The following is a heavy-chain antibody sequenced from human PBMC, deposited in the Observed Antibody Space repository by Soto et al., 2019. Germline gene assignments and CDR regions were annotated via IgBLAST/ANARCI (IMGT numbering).Heavy chain of an antibody. D-gene: IGHD2-15*01. CDR1: GFTFSRQA. CDR2: IWYHGVDK. Sequence: QVQLVESGGGVVQPERSLRLSCAASGFTFSRQAMHWVRQAPGRGLEWVAVIWYHGVDKYYADSVKGRFTISRDNSKNTVYLQMNSMRGVDTAMYYCATGYLGLCTAGICPLDSWGQGSLVTVSS. V-gene: IGHV3-33*01. J-gene: IGHJ4*02. CDR3: ATGYLGLCTAGICPLDS.